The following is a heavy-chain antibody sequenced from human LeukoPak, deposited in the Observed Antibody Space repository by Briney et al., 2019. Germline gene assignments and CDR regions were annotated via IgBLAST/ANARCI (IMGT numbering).Heavy chain of an antibody. J-gene: IGHJ4*02. CDR2: IKSESDGGTT. CDR1: GITISSAW. V-gene: IGHV3-15*01. CDR3: TTPPD. Sequence: GGSLRLSCEASGITISSAWMSWVRQPPGEGLEYVGRIKSESDGGTTDHAAPVKGRFTISRDDSKNTLYLQMNSLTIEDTVVYYCTTPPDWGQGTLVTVSP.